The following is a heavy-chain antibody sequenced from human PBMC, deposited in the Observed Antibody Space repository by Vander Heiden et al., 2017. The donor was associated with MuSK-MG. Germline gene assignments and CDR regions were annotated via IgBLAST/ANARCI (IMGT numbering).Heavy chain of an antibody. CDR3: ARGGDPHKLGNY. Sequence: QVQLQESGPGLVKPSETLSLNCSVSGSSMSTYYTWGWIRQPPGKGLEWIGGLYHGGIIFYNPSLTTRLSISLDASKSQLSLKLISLTAADTAVYYCARGGDPHKLGNYWGQGILVTVSS. CDR1: GSSMSTYYT. D-gene: IGHD1-26*01. J-gene: IGHJ4*02. CDR2: LYHGGII. V-gene: IGHV4-38-2*02.